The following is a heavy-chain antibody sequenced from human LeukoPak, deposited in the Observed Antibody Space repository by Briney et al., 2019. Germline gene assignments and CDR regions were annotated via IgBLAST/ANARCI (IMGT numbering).Heavy chain of an antibody. Sequence: GGSLRLSCAASGFTFSSYGIQWVRQAPGKGLEWVAVIWHDGTDKYYADSVKGRFTISRDNSKNTLYLQMNSLRAEDTAVYYCARVYGGNSGGFDYWGQGTLVTVSS. CDR2: IWHDGTDK. V-gene: IGHV3-33*01. CDR1: GFTFSSYG. J-gene: IGHJ4*02. D-gene: IGHD4-23*01. CDR3: ARVYGGNSGGFDY.